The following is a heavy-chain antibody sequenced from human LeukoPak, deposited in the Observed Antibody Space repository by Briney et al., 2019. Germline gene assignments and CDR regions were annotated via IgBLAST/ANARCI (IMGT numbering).Heavy chain of an antibody. Sequence: PGGSLRLSCAASGFSFNSYSMNWVRQAPGKGLEWVSSMSSSGSYIYYADSVKGRYTISRDNTKNSLCLQMNSLRAEDTAVYYCSRGAIAAAGTGYNWFVPWGQGTLVIVSS. D-gene: IGHD6-13*01. V-gene: IGHV3-21*01. J-gene: IGHJ5*02. CDR2: MSSSGSYI. CDR1: GFSFNSYS. CDR3: SRGAIAAAGTGYNWFVP.